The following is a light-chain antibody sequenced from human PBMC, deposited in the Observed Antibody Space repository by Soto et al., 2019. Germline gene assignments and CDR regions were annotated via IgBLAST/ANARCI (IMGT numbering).Light chain of an antibody. Sequence: EIVLTQSPATLSLSPGEIATLSCRASQSVSSYLAWYQQKPGQAPRLLIYDASNRSTGIPARFSGSVSGTAFSLAISSRELEYFAVVNWQQRRKWPPLTFGGGTKVEIK. V-gene: IGKV3-11*01. CDR2: DAS. CDR3: QQRRKWPPLT. J-gene: IGKJ4*01. CDR1: QSVSSY.